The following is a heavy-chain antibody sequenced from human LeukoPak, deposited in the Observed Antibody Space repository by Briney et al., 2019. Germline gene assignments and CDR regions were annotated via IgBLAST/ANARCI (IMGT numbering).Heavy chain of an antibody. CDR3: AKDTASGPRGDFQH. CDR2: ISGSGGST. Sequence: GGSLRLSCAASGFTFSSYAMSWVRQAPGKGLEWVSAISGSGGSTYYADSVKGRFTISRDNSKNTLYLQMNSLRAEDTALYYCAKDTASGPRGDFQHWGQGTLSPSPQ. D-gene: IGHD2-21*02. J-gene: IGHJ1*01. V-gene: IGHV3-23*01. CDR1: GFTFSSYA.